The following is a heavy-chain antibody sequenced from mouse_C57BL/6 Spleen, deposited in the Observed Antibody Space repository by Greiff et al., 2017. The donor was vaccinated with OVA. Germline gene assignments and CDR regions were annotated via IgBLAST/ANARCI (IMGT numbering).Heavy chain of an antibody. CDR2: ISDGGSYT. CDR3: ARDRNYSNYGNAMDY. Sequence: EVQRVESGGGLVKPGGSLKLSCAASGFTFSSYAMSWVRQTPEKRLEWVATISDGGSYTYYPDNVKGRFTISRDNAKNNLYLQMSHLKSEDTAMYYCARDRNYSNYGNAMDYWGQGTSVTVSS. CDR1: GFTFSSYA. J-gene: IGHJ4*01. V-gene: IGHV5-4*01. D-gene: IGHD2-5*01.